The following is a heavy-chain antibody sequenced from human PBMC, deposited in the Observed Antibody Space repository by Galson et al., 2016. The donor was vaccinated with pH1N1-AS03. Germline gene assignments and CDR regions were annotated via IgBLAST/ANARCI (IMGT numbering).Heavy chain of an antibody. CDR3: ARHRGFDKNDAFDM. J-gene: IGHJ3*02. D-gene: IGHD3-10*01. CDR1: GASISSFSYY. V-gene: IGHV4-39*07. Sequence: SETLSLTCSVSGASISSFSYYWGWIRQPPGQGPEWIGSIYYTASTYYNPSLKSRVTMSVDTSNNQFSLRVSSVTAADTAVYYCARHRGFDKNDAFDMWGQGTMVIVSS. CDR2: IYYTAST.